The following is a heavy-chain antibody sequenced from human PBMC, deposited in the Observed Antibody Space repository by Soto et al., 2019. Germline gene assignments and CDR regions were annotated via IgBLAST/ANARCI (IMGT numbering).Heavy chain of an antibody. V-gene: IGHV4-34*02. CDR3: ARDRLYYHFWGGHQIEGHYGMDV. CDR1: GGSFSGYF. D-gene: IGHD3-3*02. Sequence: QVQLQQWGARLLKPSETLSLTCAVYGGSFSGYFWTWIRQAPGKGLEWIGEINHSGGTNYNSSLKSGVTLSVDTSKNQLSLILYSVTAADTAVYYCARDRLYYHFWGGHQIEGHYGMDVWGQGTTVSVSS. J-gene: IGHJ6*02. CDR2: INHSGGT.